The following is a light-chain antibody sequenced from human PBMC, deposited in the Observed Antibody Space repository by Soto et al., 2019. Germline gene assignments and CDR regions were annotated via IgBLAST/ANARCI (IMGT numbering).Light chain of an antibody. CDR2: EVS. J-gene: IGLJ1*01. Sequence: QSALTQPASVSGSPGQSITISCTGTTSDIGTYSYVSWYQQHAGKAPKLIIYEVSHRPSGVSNRFSGSKSGSTASLTISGLQAEEEAHYYCSSYTSSSTLYVFGTGTKVTV. V-gene: IGLV2-14*01. CDR3: SSYTSSSTLYV. CDR1: TSDIGTYSY.